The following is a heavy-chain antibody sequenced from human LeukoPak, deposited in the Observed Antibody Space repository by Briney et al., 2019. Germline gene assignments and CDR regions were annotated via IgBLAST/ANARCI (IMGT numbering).Heavy chain of an antibody. V-gene: IGHV4-30-2*01. CDR2: IYHSGST. CDR1: GGSISSGGYY. D-gene: IGHD2-2*01. Sequence: SETLSLTCTVSGGSISSGGYYWSWIRPPPAKGLEWIGYIYHSGSTYYNPSLKSRVTISVDRSKNQFSLKLSSVTAADTAVYYPARAHQGYFEYWGQGTLVTVSS. J-gene: IGHJ4*02. CDR3: ARAHQGYFEY.